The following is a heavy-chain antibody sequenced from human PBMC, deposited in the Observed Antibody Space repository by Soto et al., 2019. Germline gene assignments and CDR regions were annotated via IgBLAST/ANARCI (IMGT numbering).Heavy chain of an antibody. CDR3: ARGLDSTYWRMDV. Sequence: TGGSLRLSCGASGVTVSSNHMSWVRQAPGKGLEWVSLIYSGGSTYYADSVKGRFTISRDNFKNTLYLQMNSLRAEDTAIYFCARGLDSTYWRMDVWGKGTTVTVSS. CDR1: GVTVSSNH. CDR2: IYSGGST. D-gene: IGHD4-4*01. V-gene: IGHV3-66*01. J-gene: IGHJ6*03.